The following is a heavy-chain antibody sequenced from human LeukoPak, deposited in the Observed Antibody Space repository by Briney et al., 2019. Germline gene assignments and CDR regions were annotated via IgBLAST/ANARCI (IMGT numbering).Heavy chain of an antibody. CDR1: GGSMSPYH. J-gene: IGHJ4*02. D-gene: IGHD3-22*01. V-gene: IGHV4-59*08. Sequence: SETLSLTCTVSGGSMSPYHWGWIRQPPGKGLEWTGYIYYSGSTNYNPSLNSRVTISVDRSKNQFSLKLSSVTAADTAVYYCARQYYYDSSGYPQFDYWGQGTLVTVSS. CDR3: ARQYYYDSSGYPQFDY. CDR2: IYYSGST.